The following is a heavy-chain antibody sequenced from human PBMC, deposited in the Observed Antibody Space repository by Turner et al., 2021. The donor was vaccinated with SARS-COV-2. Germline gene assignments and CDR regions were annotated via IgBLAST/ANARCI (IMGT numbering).Heavy chain of an antibody. Sequence: QPQLQESGPGPVKPSETLSLTCNVSGDSTSSVIYYWAWIRQSPGGALEWIGSIYYSGSVHANPSLKSRMTMSVDISRNQFSLRLTSVTAADAGVYYCASQAGYYDPDGYYPRRFDHWGRGALITVSS. CDR1: GDSTSSVIYY. V-gene: IGHV4-39*01. J-gene: IGHJ4*02. D-gene: IGHD3-16*01. CDR2: IYYSGSV. CDR3: ASQAGYYDPDGYYPRRFDH.